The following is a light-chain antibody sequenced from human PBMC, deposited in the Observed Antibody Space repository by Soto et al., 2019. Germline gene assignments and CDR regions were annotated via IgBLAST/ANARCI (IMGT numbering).Light chain of an antibody. CDR1: QSVSTN. J-gene: IGKJ1*01. Sequence: EIVMTQSPATLSVSPGERATLSCRASQSVSTNLAWYQQRPGQAPRLLIYGAFTRASGIPGRFSGSGSGTEFTLTISSLQSDDFATYYCQHYNSYSEAFGQGTKVELK. V-gene: IGKV3-15*01. CDR2: GAF. CDR3: QHYNSYSEA.